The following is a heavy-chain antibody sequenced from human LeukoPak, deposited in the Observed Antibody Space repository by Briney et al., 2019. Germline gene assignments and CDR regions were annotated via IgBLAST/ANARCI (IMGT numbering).Heavy chain of an antibody. V-gene: IGHV1-18*01. J-gene: IGHJ6*02. CDR2: ISSYNGNT. CDR1: GYTFTSYG. CDR3: ARGGRGSGDYYYYYGMDV. D-gene: IGHD2-15*01. Sequence: ASVKVSCKASGYTFTSYGISWVRQAPGQGLEWMGWISSYNGNTNYAQKLQGRVTMSTDTSTGTAYMELRSLRPDDTAVYYCARGGRGSGDYYYYYGMDVWGQGTTVTVS.